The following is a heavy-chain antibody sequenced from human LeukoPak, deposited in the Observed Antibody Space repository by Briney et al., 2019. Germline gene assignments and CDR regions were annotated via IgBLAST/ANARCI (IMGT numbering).Heavy chain of an antibody. V-gene: IGHV3-64*01. J-gene: IGHJ4*02. CDR3: ARGGLSTIFGAIKDY. D-gene: IGHD3-3*01. Sequence: GGSLRLSCAASGFTFSSYAMHWVRQAPGKGPEYVSAISSNGGSTYYANSVKGRFTISRDNSKNTLYLQMGSLRAEDMAVYYCARGGLSTIFGAIKDYWGQGTLVTVSS. CDR1: GFTFSSYA. CDR2: ISSNGGST.